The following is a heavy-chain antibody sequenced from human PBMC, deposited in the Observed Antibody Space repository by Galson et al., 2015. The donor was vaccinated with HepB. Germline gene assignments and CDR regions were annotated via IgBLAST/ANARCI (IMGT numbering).Heavy chain of an antibody. CDR1: GDSVSSKSAA. Sequence: CAISGDSVSSKSAAWNWIRQSPSRGLEWLGRTYYRSKWYSEYAASVKGRITINPDTSKNQFSLQPNSVTPEDAAVYYCARLGDVDVWGQGTTVTVSS. J-gene: IGHJ6*02. D-gene: IGHD3-16*01. CDR2: TYYRSKWYS. V-gene: IGHV6-1*01. CDR3: ARLGDVDV.